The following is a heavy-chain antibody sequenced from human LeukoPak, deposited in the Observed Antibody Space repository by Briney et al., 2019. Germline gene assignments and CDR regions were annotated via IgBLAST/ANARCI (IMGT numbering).Heavy chain of an antibody. V-gene: IGHV1-69*04. Sequence: SVKVSCKASGGTFSSYAISWVRQAPGQGLEWMGRIIPILGIANYAQKFQGRVTITADKSTSTAYMELSSLRSEDTAVYYCARGAPGGDPTFDYWGQGTLVTVSS. J-gene: IGHJ4*02. D-gene: IGHD2-21*02. CDR2: IIPILGIA. CDR1: GGTFSSYA. CDR3: ARGAPGGDPTFDY.